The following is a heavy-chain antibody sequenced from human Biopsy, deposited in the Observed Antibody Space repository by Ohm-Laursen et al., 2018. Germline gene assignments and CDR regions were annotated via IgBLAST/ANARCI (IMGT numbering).Heavy chain of an antibody. CDR3: ARHPTGFWFDP. CDR2: IFYSGII. V-gene: IGHV4-39*01. J-gene: IGHJ5*02. CDR1: GGSVSSNTNY. Sequence: TLSLTCTVSGGSVSSNTNYWAWIRQPPGKGLEWIGSIFYSGIIYYNLSLKSRVSISVDTSKNQFSLNLNSVTAADTAVYYCARHPTGFWFDPWGQGTLVIVSS.